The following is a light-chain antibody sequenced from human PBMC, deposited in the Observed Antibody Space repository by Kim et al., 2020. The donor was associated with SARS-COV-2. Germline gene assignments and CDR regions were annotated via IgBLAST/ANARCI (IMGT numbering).Light chain of an antibody. Sequence: VTRGERATLSYRASRSVSSTFACYTQKPGEAPRHLIYGTSTRATDIPARFSGTGSETEFTLTISSLQSEDFAVYYCQQYNNWPLTFGGVTKVDIK. CDR2: GTS. CDR1: RSVSST. J-gene: IGKJ4*01. CDR3: QQYNNWPLT. V-gene: IGKV3-15*01.